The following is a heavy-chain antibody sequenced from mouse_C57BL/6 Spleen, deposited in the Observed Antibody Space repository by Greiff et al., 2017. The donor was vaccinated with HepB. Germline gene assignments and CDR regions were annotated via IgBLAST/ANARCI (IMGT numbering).Heavy chain of an antibody. V-gene: IGHV1-76*01. CDR2: IYPGSGNT. Sequence: VQLQQPGAELVRPGASVKLSCKASGYTFTDYYINWVKQRPGQGLEWIARIYPGSGNTYYNEKFKGKATLTAEKSSSTAYMQLSSLTSEDSAVYFCAKLGGNYVGFAYWGQGTLVTVSA. CDR3: AKLGGNYVGFAY. J-gene: IGHJ3*01. CDR1: GYTFTDYY. D-gene: IGHD2-1*01.